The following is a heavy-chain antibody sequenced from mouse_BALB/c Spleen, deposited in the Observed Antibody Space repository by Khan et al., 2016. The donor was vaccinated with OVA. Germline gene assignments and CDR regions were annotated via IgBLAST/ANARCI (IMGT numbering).Heavy chain of an antibody. J-gene: IGHJ2*01. CDR3: ACGKLFLRYPDCFDY. Sequence: EVQLQESGPGLLKPSQSLSLTCTVTGYSFTSDYAWNWIRQFPGNKLEWTAYISHSGSTTYNPSLRSRISITRDTSKNQFFLQLHSLTSEDTAHFCCACGKLFLRYPDCFDYWGQGTTLTVSS. CDR2: ISHSGST. CDR1: GYSFTSDYA. D-gene: IGHD1-1*01. V-gene: IGHV3-2*02.